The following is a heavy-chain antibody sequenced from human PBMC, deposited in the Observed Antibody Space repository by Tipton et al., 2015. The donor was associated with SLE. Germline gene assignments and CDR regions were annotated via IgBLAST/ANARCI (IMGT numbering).Heavy chain of an antibody. CDR1: GYSFTTYW. CDR3: ARRKGTHQGAYYYYYMDV. D-gene: IGHD3-10*01. J-gene: IGHJ6*03. V-gene: IGHV5-51*01. CDR2: IYPGDSDT. Sequence: QLVQSGAEVKKPGESLKISCKGSGYSFTTYWIGWVRQMPGKGLEWMGIIYPGDSDTKYSPSFQGQVTISADKSISTAYLQWSSLEASDTAMYYCARRKGTHQGAYYYYYMDVWGKGTTVTVSS.